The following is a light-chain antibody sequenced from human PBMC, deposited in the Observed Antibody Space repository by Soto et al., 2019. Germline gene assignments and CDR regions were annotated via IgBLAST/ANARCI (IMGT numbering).Light chain of an antibody. V-gene: IGKV3-20*01. CDR1: QSVNSR. Sequence: IVVSLSPGTLSLSKGERATLSCRASQSVNSRLAWYQHKPGQAPRLLIFGASDRATGIPDRFSGSGSGTDFTLTIDRLEPEDFAMYYCQQYSDSPPTFGQGTKVDIK. CDR3: QQYSDSPPT. J-gene: IGKJ1*01. CDR2: GAS.